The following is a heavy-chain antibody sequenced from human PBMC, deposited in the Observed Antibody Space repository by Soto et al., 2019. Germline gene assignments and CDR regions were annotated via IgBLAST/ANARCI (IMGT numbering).Heavy chain of an antibody. V-gene: IGHV3-53*01. CDR3: ARVLFYYDSSGYSQSIDY. CDR1: GLTVRTNY. CDR2: IYSGGST. D-gene: IGHD3-22*01. J-gene: IGHJ4*02. Sequence: GGSLRLSCAASGLTVRTNYISWVRQAPGKGLEWVSVIYSGGSTYYADSVKGRFTISRDNSKNTLYLQMNSLRAEDTAVYYCARVLFYYDSSGYSQSIDYWGQGTLVTVSS.